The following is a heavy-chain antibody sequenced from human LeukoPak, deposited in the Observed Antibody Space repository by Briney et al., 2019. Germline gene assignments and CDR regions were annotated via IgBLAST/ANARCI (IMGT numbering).Heavy chain of an antibody. CDR1: GGSISSYY. CDR2: IYHSGST. Sequence: PSETLSLTCTVSGGSISSYYWSWVRQPPGKGLEWIGEIYHSGSTNYNPSLKSRVTISVDKSKNQFSLKLSSVTAADTAVYYCARVARPGFEADYWGQGTLVTVSS. V-gene: IGHV4-59*12. D-gene: IGHD6-6*01. CDR3: ARVARPGFEADY. J-gene: IGHJ4*02.